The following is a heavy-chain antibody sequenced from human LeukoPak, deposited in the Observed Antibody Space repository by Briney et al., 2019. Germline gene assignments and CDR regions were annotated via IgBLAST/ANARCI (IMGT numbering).Heavy chain of an antibody. D-gene: IGHD4-23*01. V-gene: IGHV3-48*02. CDR1: GFTFSSFG. Sequence: GGSLRLSCAASGFTFSSFGMSWVRRAPGQWLDSVSYIGSSGSTVYYADSVKGRFTISRDNAKNSLYMQMESLRDEDTAIYYCARDTLEYSNSPDALDIWGQGTMVTVSS. CDR2: IGSSGSTV. CDR3: ARDTLEYSNSPDALDI. J-gene: IGHJ3*02.